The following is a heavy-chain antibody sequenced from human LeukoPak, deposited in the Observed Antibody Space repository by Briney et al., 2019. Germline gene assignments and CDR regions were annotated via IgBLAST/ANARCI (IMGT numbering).Heavy chain of an antibody. CDR2: ISSSSSTI. CDR1: GFTFSSYS. D-gene: IGHD3-16*01. Sequence: PGGSLRLSCAASGFTFSSYSMNWVRQAPGKGLEWVSYISSSSSTIYYADSVKGRFTISRDNAKNSLYLQMNSLRAEDTAVYYCARDYTPWGGDYYYYGMDVWGQGTTVTVSS. V-gene: IGHV3-48*04. J-gene: IGHJ6*02. CDR3: ARDYTPWGGDYYYYGMDV.